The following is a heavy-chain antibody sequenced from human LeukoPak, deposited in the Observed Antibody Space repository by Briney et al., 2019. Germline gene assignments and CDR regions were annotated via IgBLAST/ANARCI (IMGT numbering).Heavy chain of an antibody. Sequence: SETLSLTCTVSGGSISSYYWSWIRQPPGKGQEWIGYMYYSGSTSHNPSLKSRVTISVDTSKNQFSLKLTSVTAADTAVYYCAGAKIGVAGFFDNWGQGTLVTVSS. D-gene: IGHD6-19*01. CDR3: AGAKIGVAGFFDN. CDR2: MYYSGST. J-gene: IGHJ4*02. V-gene: IGHV4-59*08. CDR1: GGSISSYY.